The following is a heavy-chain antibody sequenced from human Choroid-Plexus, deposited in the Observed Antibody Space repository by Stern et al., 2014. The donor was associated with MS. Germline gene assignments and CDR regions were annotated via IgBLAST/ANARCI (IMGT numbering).Heavy chain of an antibody. CDR1: GFTLGSCA. D-gene: IGHD2-8*01. CDR2: VSYDGSNK. CDR3: AKDRQSLTYFFDH. J-gene: IGHJ5*02. V-gene: IGHV3-30*18. Sequence: QVQLVQSGGGVVQPGRPLRLSCVASGFTLGSCAMHWVRQATGKGLEWVAGVSYDGSNKYYADSVKGRFTISRDNSQNTLYMQMSSLRPEDTAVYYCAKDRQSLTYFFDHWGQGSLVTVSS.